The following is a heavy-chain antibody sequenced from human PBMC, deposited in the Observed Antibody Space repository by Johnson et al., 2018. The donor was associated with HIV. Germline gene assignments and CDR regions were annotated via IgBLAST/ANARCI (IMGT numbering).Heavy chain of an antibody. CDR3: ASGEDYGGNYGAFDI. J-gene: IGHJ3*02. D-gene: IGHD4-23*01. CDR2: IYSGGST. Sequence: VHLVESGGGVVQPGRSLRLSCAASGFIFRNYWMYWVRQAPGKGLVWVARIYSGGSTYYADSVTGRFTISRDNSKNTLYLQMNSLRAEDTAVYYCASGEDYGGNYGAFDIWGQGTMVTVSS. CDR1: GFIFRNYW. V-gene: IGHV3-66*02.